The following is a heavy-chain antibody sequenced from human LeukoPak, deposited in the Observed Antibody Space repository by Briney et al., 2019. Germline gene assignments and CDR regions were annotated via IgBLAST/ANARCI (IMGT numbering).Heavy chain of an antibody. CDR3: AREAGRQWELPLISDAFDI. D-gene: IGHD1-26*01. Sequence: ASVKVSCKASGYTFTSYGISWVRQAPGQGLEWMGWISAYNGNTNYAQKLQGRVTMTTDTSTSTAYMELRSLRSDDTAVYYCAREAGRQWELPLISDAFDIWGQGTMVTVSS. V-gene: IGHV1-18*01. J-gene: IGHJ3*02. CDR2: ISAYNGNT. CDR1: GYTFTSYG.